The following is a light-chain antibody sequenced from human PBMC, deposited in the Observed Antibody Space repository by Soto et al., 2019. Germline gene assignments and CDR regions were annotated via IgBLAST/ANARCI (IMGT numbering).Light chain of an antibody. Sequence: EIVMTQSPATLSVSPGGSATLSCRASQNVSSNFAWYRQKPGQAPTLLIYRASTRATGIPARFSGSGSGTEFTRTSSSLKSEDFAVYYCQQYNNWAYTFGQGTKFEIK. J-gene: IGKJ2*01. CDR2: RAS. V-gene: IGKV3-15*01. CDR3: QQYNNWAYT. CDR1: QNVSSN.